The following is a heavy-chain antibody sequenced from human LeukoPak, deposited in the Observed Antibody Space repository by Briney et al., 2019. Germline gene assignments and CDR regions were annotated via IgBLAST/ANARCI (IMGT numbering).Heavy chain of an antibody. V-gene: IGHV3-11*04. D-gene: IGHD3-3*01. J-gene: IGHJ3*02. CDR1: GFTFSDYY. CDR3: ARGLGIPFWSGYHVDAFDI. CDR2: ISSSGSTI. Sequence: GGSLRLSCAASGFTFSDYYMSWIRQAPGKGLEWVSYISSSGSTIYYADSVKGRFTISRDNAKNSLYLQMNSLRAEDTAVYYCARGLGIPFWSGYHVDAFDIWGQGTMVTVSS.